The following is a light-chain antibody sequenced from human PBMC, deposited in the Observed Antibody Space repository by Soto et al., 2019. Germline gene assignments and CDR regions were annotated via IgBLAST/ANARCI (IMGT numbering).Light chain of an antibody. CDR2: DAS. CDR3: QQRSDWPLT. CDR1: QSVSSN. Sequence: DIVLTQSPGTLSLSPGAAATLSCRASQSVSSNLAWYQQKPGQAPTLLIYDASSRATGIPGRFSGSGSGTDFTLTISSLEPEDFAVYYCQQRSDWPLTFGQGTRLEI. V-gene: IGKV3-11*01. J-gene: IGKJ5*01.